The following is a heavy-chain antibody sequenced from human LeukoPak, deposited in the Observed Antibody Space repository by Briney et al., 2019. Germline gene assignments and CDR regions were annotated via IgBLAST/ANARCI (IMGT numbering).Heavy chain of an antibody. Sequence: SETLSLTCTVSGYSISSGYYWGWIRQPPGKGLEWIGSIYHSGSTYYNPSLKSRVTISVDTSKNQFSLKLSSVTAADTAVYYCARDFTITIFGVVISYMDVWGKGTTVTVSS. V-gene: IGHV4-38-2*02. J-gene: IGHJ6*03. CDR1: GYSISSGYY. CDR2: IYHSGST. CDR3: ARDFTITIFGVVISYMDV. D-gene: IGHD3-3*01.